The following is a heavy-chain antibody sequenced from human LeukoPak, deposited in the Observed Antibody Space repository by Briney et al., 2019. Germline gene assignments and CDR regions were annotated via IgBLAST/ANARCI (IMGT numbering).Heavy chain of an antibody. CDR2: IYSGGSGST. CDR3: AHRKATSWAHDY. V-gene: IGHV3-53*01. J-gene: IGHJ4*02. Sequence: GGSLRLSCAASGFTVSSSYMSWVRQAPGKGLEWVSVIYSGGSGSTYYADSVKDRFTISRDNSKNTLNLQMNSLRAEDTAVYYCAHRKATSWAHDYWGQGTLVTVSS. CDR1: GFTVSSSY. D-gene: IGHD2-2*01.